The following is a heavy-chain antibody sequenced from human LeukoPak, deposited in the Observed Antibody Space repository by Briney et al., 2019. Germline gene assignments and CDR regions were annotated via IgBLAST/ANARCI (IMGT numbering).Heavy chain of an antibody. V-gene: IGHV4-61*05. J-gene: IGHJ4*02. D-gene: IGHD5-18*01. Sequence: SETLSLTCTVSGGSISSSSYCWGWIRQPPGKGLEWIAYFFYSGSTNYNPSLKSRVTISMDTSKNQLSLNLTSVTAADTALYYCARLPGSSHGYYFDYWGQGTLVTVSS. CDR3: ARLPGSSHGYYFDY. CDR2: FFYSGST. CDR1: GGSISSSSYC.